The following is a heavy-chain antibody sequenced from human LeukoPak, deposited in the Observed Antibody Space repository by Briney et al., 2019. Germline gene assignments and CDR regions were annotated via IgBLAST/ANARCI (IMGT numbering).Heavy chain of an antibody. J-gene: IGHJ5*02. Sequence: ESLKISCPGSGYSLTGWWIGRVRQMPGRRLGWLGIIYPGDSNTRYSPYFQGQVTIAADESISTAYLHWSSLKASDAAMYYCARFAGSSRIRNWFDPWGQGTLVTVSS. CDR1: GYSLTGWW. CDR3: ARFAGSSRIRNWFDP. D-gene: IGHD2-21*01. CDR2: IYPGDSNT. V-gene: IGHV5-51*01.